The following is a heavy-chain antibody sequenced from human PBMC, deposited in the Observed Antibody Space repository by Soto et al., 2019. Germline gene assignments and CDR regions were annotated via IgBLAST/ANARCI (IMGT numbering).Heavy chain of an antibody. J-gene: IGHJ4*02. CDR3: ARDRYRGSPESFDC. V-gene: IGHV3-33*01. Sequence: GGSLRLSCAASGFTFSSDGMHWVRQAPGKGLEWVAVIWYDGSNKYYADSVKGRFTISRDNSKNTLYLQMNSLRAEDTAVYYCARDRYRGSPESFDCWGQGTLVTVSS. CDR1: GFTFSSDG. CDR2: IWYDGSNK. D-gene: IGHD1-26*01.